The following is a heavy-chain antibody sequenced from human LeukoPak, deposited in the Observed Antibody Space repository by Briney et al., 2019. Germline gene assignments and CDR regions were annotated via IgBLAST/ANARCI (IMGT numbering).Heavy chain of an antibody. CDR3: ARLDRSGYEMGGTWFDP. D-gene: IGHD3-22*01. V-gene: IGHV4-59*08. CDR1: GGSISGYH. CDR2: IYYSGST. J-gene: IGHJ5*02. Sequence: SETLSLTCTVSGGSISGYHWNWIRQPPGKGLEWIGNIYYSGSTNYSPSLKSRVTISVDTSKNQFSLKLNSMTAADTAVYYCARLDRSGYEMGGTWFDPWGQGTLVTVSS.